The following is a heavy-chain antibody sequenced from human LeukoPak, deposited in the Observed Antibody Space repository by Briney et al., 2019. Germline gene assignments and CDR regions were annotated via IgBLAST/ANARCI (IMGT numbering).Heavy chain of an antibody. CDR1: GYTFTGHY. CDR3: ARGVYCTSTSCYSGLGYYYYYMDV. V-gene: IGHV1-2*02. CDR2: INSNSGDA. J-gene: IGHJ6*03. Sequence: ASVKVSCKASGYTFTGHYLHWVRQAPGQGLEWMGWINSNSGDANYAQKFQGRVTVTRDTSITTAYMELSRLTSADTAVYYCARGVYCTSTSCYSGLGYYYYYMDVWGKGTTVTVSS. D-gene: IGHD2-2*02.